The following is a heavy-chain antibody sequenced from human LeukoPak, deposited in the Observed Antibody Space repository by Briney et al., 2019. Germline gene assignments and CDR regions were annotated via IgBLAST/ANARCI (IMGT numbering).Heavy chain of an antibody. J-gene: IGHJ5*02. V-gene: IGHV4-39*07. D-gene: IGHD3-10*01. CDR1: GGSISSSSYY. CDR3: ARTLRNQFAGFDP. CDR2: IYYSGST. Sequence: SETLSLTCTVSGGSISSSSYYWGWIRQPPGKGLEWIGSIYYSGSTYYNPSLKSRVVISVDTSKNQFSLKLSSVTAADTAVYYCARTLRNQFAGFDPWGQGTLVTVSS.